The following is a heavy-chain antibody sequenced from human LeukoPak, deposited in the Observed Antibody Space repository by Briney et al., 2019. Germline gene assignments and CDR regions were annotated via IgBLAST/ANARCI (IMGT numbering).Heavy chain of an antibody. Sequence: ASVKVSCKASGYTFTGYYMHWVRQAPGQGLEWMGRTNPNSGGTSYAQKFQGRVTMTRDTSISTAYMELGRLRSDDTAVYYCARGGSSGWYVDWGQGTLVTVSS. CDR2: TNPNSGGT. CDR1: GYTFTGYY. D-gene: IGHD6-19*01. V-gene: IGHV1-2*06. CDR3: ARGGSSGWYVD. J-gene: IGHJ4*02.